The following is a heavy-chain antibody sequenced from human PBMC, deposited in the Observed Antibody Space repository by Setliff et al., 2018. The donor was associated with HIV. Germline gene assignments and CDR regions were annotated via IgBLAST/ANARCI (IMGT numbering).Heavy chain of an antibody. CDR3: ARGRLSWSPDF. V-gene: IGHV1-18*04. J-gene: IGHJ4*02. Sequence: ASVKVSCKASGYTFTTYGVNWVRQAPGQGLEWMGWINSYNGNTKFAQKFKGRISLTTDTSIRTAYMELSSLTSDDTAIYYCARGRLSWSPDFWGQGTLVTVSS. CDR2: INSYNGNT. CDR1: GYTFTTYG.